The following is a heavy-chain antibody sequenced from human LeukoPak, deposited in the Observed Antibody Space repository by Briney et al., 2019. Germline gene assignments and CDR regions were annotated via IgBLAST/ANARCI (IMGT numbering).Heavy chain of an antibody. D-gene: IGHD2-21*01. CDR1: GYSFTSYW. Sequence: KRGESLQISCKGSGYSFTSYWIGWVRQLPGKGLEWMGIIYPGDSGTRYSPSFQGQVTISADKSISTAYLQWSSLKASDTAMYYCATSPPEAYSGDYFDYWGQGTLVTVSS. CDR3: ATSPPEAYSGDYFDY. J-gene: IGHJ4*02. V-gene: IGHV5-51*01. CDR2: IYPGDSGT.